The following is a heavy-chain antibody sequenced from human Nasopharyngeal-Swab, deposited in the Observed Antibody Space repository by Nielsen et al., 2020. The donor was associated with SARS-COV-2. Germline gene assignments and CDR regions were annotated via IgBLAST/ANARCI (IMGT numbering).Heavy chain of an antibody. Sequence: GESLKISCAASGFTFSSYGMHWARQAPAKGLERVAVISYDGSNKYYADSVKGRFTISRDNSKNTLYLQMNSLRAEDTAVYYCAKALAAMDDYYYYGMDVWGQGTTVTVSS. V-gene: IGHV3-30*18. CDR3: AKALAAMDDYYYYGMDV. CDR2: ISYDGSNK. J-gene: IGHJ6*02. D-gene: IGHD5-18*01. CDR1: GFTFSSYG.